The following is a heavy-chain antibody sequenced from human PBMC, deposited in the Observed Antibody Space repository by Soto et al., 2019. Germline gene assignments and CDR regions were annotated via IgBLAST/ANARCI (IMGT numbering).Heavy chain of an antibody. D-gene: IGHD3-22*01. CDR2: INHSGST. V-gene: IGHV4-34*01. CDR3: ARGPITTNPRFDP. CDR1: GGSFSGYY. Sequence: SETLSLTSAVYGGSFSGYYWSWIRQPPGKGLEWIGEINHSGSTNYNPSLKSRVTISVDTSKNQFSLKLTSVTAADTAVYYCARGPITTNPRFDPWGQGTLVTVSS. J-gene: IGHJ5*02.